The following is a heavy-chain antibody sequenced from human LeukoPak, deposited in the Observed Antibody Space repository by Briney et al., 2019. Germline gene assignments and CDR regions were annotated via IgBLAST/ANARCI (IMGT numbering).Heavy chain of an antibody. CDR3: AKDGGGGYYPYYFDY. CDR1: EFTFTTYG. Sequence: GGSLRLSCAASEFTFTTYGMHWVRQAPGKGLEWVAFIYYDGSNIYYADYVKGRFTISRDNSKNSLYLQMNSLRTEDTALYYCAKDGGGGYYPYYFDYWGQGTLVTVSS. V-gene: IGHV3-30*02. CDR2: IYYDGSNI. D-gene: IGHD3-22*01. J-gene: IGHJ4*02.